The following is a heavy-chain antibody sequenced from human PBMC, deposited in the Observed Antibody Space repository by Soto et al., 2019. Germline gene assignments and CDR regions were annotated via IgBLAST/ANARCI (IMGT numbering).Heavy chain of an antibody. CDR3: AGDRVTFGGVIVGGWFDP. CDR2: IIPIFGTA. CDR1: GGTFSSYA. Sequence: QVQLVQSGAEVKKPGSSVKVSCKASGGTFSSYAISWVRQAPGQGLEWMGGIIPIFGTANYAQKFQGRVTITADESTSTAYMELSSLRSEDTAVYYCAGDRVTFGGVIVGGWFDPWGQGTLVTVSS. J-gene: IGHJ5*02. D-gene: IGHD3-16*02. V-gene: IGHV1-69*01.